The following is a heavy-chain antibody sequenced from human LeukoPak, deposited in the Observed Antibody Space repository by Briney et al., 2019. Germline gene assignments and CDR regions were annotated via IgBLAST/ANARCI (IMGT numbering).Heavy chain of an antibody. CDR3: AKDTIAVAGKASPYYYYYGMDV. D-gene: IGHD6-19*01. CDR1: GFTFDDYA. V-gene: IGHV3-9*01. J-gene: IGHJ6*02. CDR2: ISWNSGSI. Sequence: TGGSLRLSCAASGFTFDDYAMHWVRQAPGKGLEWVSGISWNSGSIGYADSVKGRFTISRDNAKNSLYLQMNSLRAEDTALYYCAKDTIAVAGKASPYYYYYGMDVWGQGTTVTVSS.